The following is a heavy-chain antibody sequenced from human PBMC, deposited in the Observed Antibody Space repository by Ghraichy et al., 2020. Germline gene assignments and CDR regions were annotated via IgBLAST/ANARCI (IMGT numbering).Heavy chain of an antibody. Sequence: SQTLSLTCAISGDSVSSNSVAWNWIRQSPSRGLEWLGRTYYRSKWYFDYAVSVKSRITINPDTSNNQCSLQLNSVTPEDTAVYYCARDRKAVAGTLLDYWGQGTLVTVSS. J-gene: IGHJ4*02. CDR2: TYYRSKWYF. V-gene: IGHV6-1*01. CDR3: ARDRKAVAGTLLDY. D-gene: IGHD6-19*01. CDR1: GDSVSSNSVA.